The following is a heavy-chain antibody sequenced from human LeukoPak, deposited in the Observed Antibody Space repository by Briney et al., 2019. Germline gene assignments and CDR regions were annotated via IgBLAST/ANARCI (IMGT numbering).Heavy chain of an antibody. CDR1: GFTVSSNY. CDR2: IYSGGST. V-gene: IGHV3-66*01. CDR3: AKDYTYYASGGNSAFDI. J-gene: IGHJ3*02. Sequence: GGSLRLSCAASGFTVSSNYMSWVRQAPGKGLEWVSVIYSGGSTYYADSVKGRFTISRDNSKNTLYLQMNSLRAEDTAVYYCAKDYTYYASGGNSAFDIWGQGTMVTVSS. D-gene: IGHD3-10*01.